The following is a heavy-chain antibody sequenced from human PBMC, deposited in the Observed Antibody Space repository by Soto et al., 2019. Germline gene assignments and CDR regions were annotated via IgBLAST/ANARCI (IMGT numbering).Heavy chain of an antibody. CDR1: GDSISSISYY. CDR2: IYYSGST. J-gene: IGHJ5*02. D-gene: IGHD5-12*01. V-gene: IGHV4-31*02. Sequence: PSETLSLTCTVSGDSISSISYYWGWIRQPPGKGLEWIGYIYYSGSTYYNPSLKSRVTISVDTSKNQFSLKLSSVTAADTAVYYCARVGAGGGYDYWFDPWGQGTLVTVS. CDR3: ARVGAGGGYDYWFDP.